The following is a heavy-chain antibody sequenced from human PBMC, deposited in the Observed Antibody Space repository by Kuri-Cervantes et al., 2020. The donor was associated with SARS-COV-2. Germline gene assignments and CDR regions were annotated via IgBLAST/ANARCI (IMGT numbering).Heavy chain of an antibody. Sequence: SVKVSCKASGDTFTYRFPHWVRQAPGQAPEWMGWITPFNGNTKYAQKFQDRVTITRDRSMNTAYMELSSLRSEDTAMYYCARSGPGAISREDGALDTWGQGTMVTVSS. CDR3: ARSGPGAISREDGALDT. CDR2: ITPFNGNT. V-gene: IGHV1-45*02. D-gene: IGHD4/OR15-4a*01. CDR1: GDTFTYRF. J-gene: IGHJ3*02.